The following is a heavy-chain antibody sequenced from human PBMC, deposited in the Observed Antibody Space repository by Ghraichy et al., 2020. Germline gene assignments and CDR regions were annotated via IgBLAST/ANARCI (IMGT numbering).Heavy chain of an antibody. CDR3: ARSDSFRFTGMYFFDF. Sequence: SETLSLTCAVYGGSFGGYYWTWIRQPPGKGLEWIGDVNHSGSTNYNPSLKSRLTISTDSSKNQFSLNLRSVTAADTAVYYCARSDSFRFTGMYFFDFWGQGILVTVSS. D-gene: IGHD3-16*02. CDR1: GGSFGGYY. J-gene: IGHJ4*02. V-gene: IGHV4-34*01. CDR2: VNHSGST.